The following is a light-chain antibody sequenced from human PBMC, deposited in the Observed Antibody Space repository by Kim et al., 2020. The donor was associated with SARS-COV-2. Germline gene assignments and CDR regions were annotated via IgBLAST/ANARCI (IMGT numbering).Light chain of an antibody. CDR2: NND. CDR3: QSSDNNLSGYV. J-gene: IGLJ1*01. V-gene: IGLV1-40*01. Sequence: RVTGSGTGTNSNSVRGYDVHWSQHLPGTAPTVLIHNNDNRASGVPDRFSGSRSGTSASLAITGLQAEDEADYYCQSSDNNLSGYVFGTGTKVTVL. CDR1: NSNSVRGYD.